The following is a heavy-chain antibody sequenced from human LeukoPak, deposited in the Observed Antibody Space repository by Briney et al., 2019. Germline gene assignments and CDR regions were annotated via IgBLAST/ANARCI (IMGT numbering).Heavy chain of an antibody. CDR3: ARAPRRYSSSWYLDY. CDR1: GGSISSPF. J-gene: IGHJ4*02. Sequence: KSSETLSLTCTVSGGSISSPFWSWIGQPPGKGLEWIGYIYYSGSTNYNPSLKSRVTISVDTSKNQSSLKLSSVTAADTAVSYCARAPRRYSSSWYLDYRGQGTLVTVSS. D-gene: IGHD6-13*01. V-gene: IGHV4-59*11. CDR2: IYYSGST.